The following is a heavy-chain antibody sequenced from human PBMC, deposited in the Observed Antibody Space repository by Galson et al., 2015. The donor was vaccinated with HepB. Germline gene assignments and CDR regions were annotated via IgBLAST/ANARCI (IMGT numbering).Heavy chain of an antibody. D-gene: IGHD3-10*01. CDR2: ISSSSSYI. CDR1: GFTFSSYS. J-gene: IGHJ3*02. V-gene: IGHV3-21*01. Sequence: SLRLSCAASGFTFSSYSMNWVRQAPGKGLEWVSSISSSSSYIYYADSVKGRFTISRDNAKNSLYLQMNSLRAEDTAVYYCARDQPQMVRGVIIDHAFDIWGQGTMVTVSS. CDR3: ARDQPQMVRGVIIDHAFDI.